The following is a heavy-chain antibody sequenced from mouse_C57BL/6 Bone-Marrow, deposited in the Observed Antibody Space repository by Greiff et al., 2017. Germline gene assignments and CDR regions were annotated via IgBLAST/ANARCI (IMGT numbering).Heavy chain of an antibody. CDR1: GYTFTSYW. D-gene: IGHD2-5*01. CDR2: IYPGSGST. Sequence: VQLHQPGAELVKPGASVKMSCKASGYTFTSYWITWVKQRPGQGLEWIGDIYPGSGSTNYNEKFKSKATMTVDTSSSTAYMQISSLTSEDSAGYFCARPYDSNYWYFDVWGTGTTVTVSS. J-gene: IGHJ1*03. V-gene: IGHV1-55*01. CDR3: ARPYDSNYWYFDV.